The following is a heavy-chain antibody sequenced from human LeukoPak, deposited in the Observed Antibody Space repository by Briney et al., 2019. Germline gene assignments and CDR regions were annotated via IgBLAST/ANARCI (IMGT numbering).Heavy chain of an antibody. CDR1: GGSISSYY. D-gene: IGHD1-26*01. Sequence: SETLSLTCTVSGGSISSYYWSWIRQPPGKGLEWIGYIYYSGSTNYNPSLKSRVTISVDTSKNQFSLKLSSVTAADTAVYYCARQWELRRLAFDIWGQGTVVTVSS. CDR2: IYYSGST. J-gene: IGHJ3*02. V-gene: IGHV4-59*01. CDR3: ARQWELRRLAFDI.